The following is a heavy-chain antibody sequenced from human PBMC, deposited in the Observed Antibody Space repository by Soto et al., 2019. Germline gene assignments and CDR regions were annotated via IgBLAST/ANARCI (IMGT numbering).Heavy chain of an antibody. Sequence: PGGSLRLSCAASGLTFSTHWMHWVRQAPGKGLEWVSRINSDESTTNYADSVKGRFTISRDNARSTLFLQMNSLRVEDTAVYYCARAYQVLWESHYCDGMDVWAKGPRAPSP. CDR2: INSDESTT. J-gene: IGHJ6*02. D-gene: IGHD3-10*01. CDR3: ARAYQVLWESHYCDGMDV. CDR1: GLTFSTHW. V-gene: IGHV3-74*01.